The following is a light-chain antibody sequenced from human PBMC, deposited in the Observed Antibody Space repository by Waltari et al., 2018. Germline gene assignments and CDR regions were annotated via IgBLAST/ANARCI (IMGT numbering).Light chain of an antibody. CDR2: GAF. J-gene: IGKJ1*01. Sequence: AIRMTQSPSSLSASVGDRVTITCRASQGIRNDLGWYQQKPGKAPKLLIYGAFSLQRGVPSRFSGSGSGTDFTLTISSLQPEDFATYYCLQQYNYPWTFGQGTRVEVK. CDR3: LQQYNYPWT. CDR1: QGIRND. V-gene: IGKV1-6*02.